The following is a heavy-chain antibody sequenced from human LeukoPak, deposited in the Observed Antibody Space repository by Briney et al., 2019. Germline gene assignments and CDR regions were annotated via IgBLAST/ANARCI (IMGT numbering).Heavy chain of an antibody. CDR2: IYNSGGT. Sequence: SETLSLTCTVSGAYISSHYWSWVRQPPGKGLEWIGYIYNSGGTSYNPSLKSRANISLDTSKNQFSLNLSSVTAADTAVYYCASLSGIAVDYWGQGTLVSVSS. V-gene: IGHV4-59*11. D-gene: IGHD2-15*01. CDR1: GAYISSHY. J-gene: IGHJ4*02. CDR3: ASLSGIAVDY.